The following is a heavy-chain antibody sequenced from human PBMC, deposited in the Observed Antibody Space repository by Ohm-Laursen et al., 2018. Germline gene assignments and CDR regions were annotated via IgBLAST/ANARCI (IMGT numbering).Heavy chain of an antibody. J-gene: IGHJ4*02. CDR3: ANLLPVVVVAATVDY. CDR1: GFTFSSYA. CDR2: ISGSGGST. Sequence: SLRLSCTASGFTFSSYAMSWVRQAPGKGLEWVSAISGSGGSTYYADSVKGRFTISRDNSKNTLYLQMNSLRAEDTAVYYCANLLPVVVVAATVDYWGQGTLVTVSS. V-gene: IGHV3-23*01. D-gene: IGHD2-15*01.